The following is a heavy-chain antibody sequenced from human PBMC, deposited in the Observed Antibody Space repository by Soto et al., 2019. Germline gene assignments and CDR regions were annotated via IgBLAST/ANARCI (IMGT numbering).Heavy chain of an antibody. Sequence: SVKVSCKASGGTFSTYTINWVRQAPGQGLEWMGGVIPLFGTANYAQKFQGRVTITADESTSTAYMELSSLRSEDTAVYYCARDPSYYDFWSGHFDYWGQGTLVTVSS. J-gene: IGHJ4*02. CDR3: ARDPSYYDFWSGHFDY. CDR1: GGTFSTYT. CDR2: VIPLFGTA. V-gene: IGHV1-69*13. D-gene: IGHD3-3*01.